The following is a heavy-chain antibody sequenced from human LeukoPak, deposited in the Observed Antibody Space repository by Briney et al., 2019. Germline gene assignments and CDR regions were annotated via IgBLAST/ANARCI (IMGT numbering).Heavy chain of an antibody. CDR2: IKQDGSQE. CDR1: RFTLSTYW. J-gene: IGHJ3*01. V-gene: IGHV3-7*01. D-gene: IGHD2-15*01. Sequence: GGSLRLSCAASRFTLSTYWMSWVRQAPGKGLEWVAHIKQDGSQEYYVDSVKGRFTISRDNARNLLFLQMNSLRVDDTAVYYCAFGNAFDVWGRGTMVTVSS. CDR3: AFGNAFDV.